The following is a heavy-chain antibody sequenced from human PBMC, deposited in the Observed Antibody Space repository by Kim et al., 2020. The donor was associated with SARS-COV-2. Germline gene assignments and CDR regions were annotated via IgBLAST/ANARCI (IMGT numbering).Heavy chain of an antibody. V-gene: IGHV3-48*01. CDR2: ITSSSSNI. J-gene: IGHJ3*02. D-gene: IGHD1-26*01. Sequence: GGSLRLSCAASGFTFSSYSMNWVRQAPGKGLEWVSHITSSSSNIYYADSVKGRFTISRDNAKNSLYLQMNSLRAEDTAVYYCARVFAEWELPVAFDTWGEERMVTVSS. CDR3: ARVFAEWELPVAFDT. CDR1: GFTFSSYS.